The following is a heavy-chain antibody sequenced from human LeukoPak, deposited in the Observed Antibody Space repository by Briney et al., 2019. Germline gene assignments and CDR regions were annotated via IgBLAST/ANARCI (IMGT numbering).Heavy chain of an antibody. J-gene: IGHJ6*02. V-gene: IGHV4-4*07. D-gene: IGHD2-2*02. Sequence: SETLSLTCTASGGSISSYYWSWIRQPAGKGLEWIGRIYTSGSTNYNPSLKSRVTMSVDTSKNQFSLKLSSVAAADTAVYYCARDGDIVVVPAAISGMYYYYGMDVWGQGTTVTVSS. CDR3: ARDGDIVVVPAAISGMYYYYGMDV. CDR2: IYTSGST. CDR1: GGSISSYY.